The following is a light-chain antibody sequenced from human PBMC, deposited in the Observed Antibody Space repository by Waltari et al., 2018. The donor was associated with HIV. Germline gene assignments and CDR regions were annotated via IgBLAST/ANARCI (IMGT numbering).Light chain of an antibody. CDR3: QSYDSTNVV. CDR1: SGSIATNY. CDR2: EDE. V-gene: IGLV6-57*01. J-gene: IGLJ7*01. Sequence: FILTQPHSVSESPGKTVTISCTRSSGSIATNYVQWYQQSPGSSLTTVIFEDEQRPSGVPDRFSGSIDSSSNSASLTISGLKSEDEADYYCQSYDSTNVVFGGGTQLTVL.